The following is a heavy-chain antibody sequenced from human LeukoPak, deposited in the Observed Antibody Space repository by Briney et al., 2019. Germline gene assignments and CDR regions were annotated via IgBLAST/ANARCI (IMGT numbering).Heavy chain of an antibody. CDR2: IYYSGST. CDR3: ARGYYYDSSGYYLYYYYGMDV. Sequence: PSETLSLTCTVSGGSISSSSYYWGWIRQPPGKGLEWSGSIYYSGSTYYNPSLKSRVTISVDRSKNQFSLKLSSVTAADTAVYYCARGYYYDSSGYYLYYYYGMDVWGQGTTVTVSS. V-gene: IGHV4-39*07. D-gene: IGHD3-22*01. CDR1: GGSISSSSYY. J-gene: IGHJ6*02.